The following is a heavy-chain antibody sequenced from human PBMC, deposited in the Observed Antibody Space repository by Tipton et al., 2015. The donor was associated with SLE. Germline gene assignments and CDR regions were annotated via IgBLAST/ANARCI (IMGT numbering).Heavy chain of an antibody. D-gene: IGHD3-3*01. V-gene: IGHV3-30*02. CDR3: AKDFAFLAGYLDY. J-gene: IGHJ4*02. CDR2: VRFDGSQK. Sequence: SLRLSCAASGFSFNSYGMHWVRQAPGKGLEWVAFVRFDGSQKYYANSVRGRFTIPRDNSKNTLYVEMNALRTEDTAVYFCAKDFAFLAGYLDYWGQGTLVTVSS. CDR1: GFSFNSYG.